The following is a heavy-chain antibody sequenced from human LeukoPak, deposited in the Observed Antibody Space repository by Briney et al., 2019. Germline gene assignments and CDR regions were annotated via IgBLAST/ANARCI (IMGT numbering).Heavy chain of an antibody. D-gene: IGHD2-15*01. CDR1: GFTFSSYG. Sequence: GGSLRLSCAASGFTFSSYGMHWVRQAPGKGLEWVAVISYDGSNKYYADSVKGRFTISRDNSKNTLYLQMNSLRAEDTAVYYCAKNQNLPSSRYCSGGSCYSLGYSDYWGQGTLVTVSS. CDR3: AKNQNLPSSRYCSGGSCYSLGYSDY. J-gene: IGHJ4*02. CDR2: ISYDGSNK. V-gene: IGHV3-30*18.